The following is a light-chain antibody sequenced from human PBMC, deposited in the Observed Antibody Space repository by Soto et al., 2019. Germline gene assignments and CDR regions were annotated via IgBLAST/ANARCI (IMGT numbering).Light chain of an antibody. Sequence: QSALTQPASVSGSPGQSITISCAGTSSDVGNFNLVSWYQQHPGKAPKLIIHAVTKWPSGVSNRFSGSKSGNTASLTISGLQADDEAVYHCCSYAGRSTVIFGGGTKLTVL. CDR2: AVT. J-gene: IGLJ2*01. CDR3: CSYAGRSTVI. V-gene: IGLV2-23*02. CDR1: SSDVGNFNL.